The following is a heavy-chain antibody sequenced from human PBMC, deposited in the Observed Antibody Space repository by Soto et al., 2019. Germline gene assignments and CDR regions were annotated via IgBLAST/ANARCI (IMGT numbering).Heavy chain of an antibody. CDR2: IFSSSRNI. CDR3: ARGHDYFDNNLNFDY. Sequence: GGSLRLSCAASGFTFSSYSMNWVRQAPGKGLEWLSFIFSSSRNIYYADSVKGRFTISRNNARNSLFLQMNSLRAEDTAVYYCARGHDYFDNNLNFDYWGPGTMVTVSS. J-gene: IGHJ4*02. D-gene: IGHD3-22*01. V-gene: IGHV3-21*01. CDR1: GFTFSSYS.